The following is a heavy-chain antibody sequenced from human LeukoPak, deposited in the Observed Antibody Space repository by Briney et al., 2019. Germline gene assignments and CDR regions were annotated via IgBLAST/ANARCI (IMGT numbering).Heavy chain of an antibody. CDR2: ISSTSSTI. CDR1: GFTFSTYN. J-gene: IGHJ5*02. D-gene: IGHD2-21*02. CDR3: ARDTLVSFAVTGGFDP. Sequence: HPGGSLRLSCAASGFTFSTYNMHWVRQAPGKGLEWVSYISSTSSTIYYADSVKGRFTISRDNAKNSLYLQMNSLRAEDTAVDYCARDTLVSFAVTGGFDPWGQGTLVTVSS. V-gene: IGHV3-48*01.